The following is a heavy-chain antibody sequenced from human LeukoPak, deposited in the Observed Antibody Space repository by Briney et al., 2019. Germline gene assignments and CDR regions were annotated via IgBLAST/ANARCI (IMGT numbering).Heavy chain of an antibody. CDR2: ISSSSSYI. V-gene: IGHV3-21*01. J-gene: IGHJ4*02. Sequence: GGSLRLSCVASGFTFSSYSMNWVRQAPGKGLEWVSSISSSSSYINYADSVKGRFTTSRDNAKNSLYLQMNSLRAEDTAVYYCANSGWSLRDYWGQGTLVTVSS. D-gene: IGHD6-19*01. CDR3: ANSGWSLRDY. CDR1: GFTFSSYS.